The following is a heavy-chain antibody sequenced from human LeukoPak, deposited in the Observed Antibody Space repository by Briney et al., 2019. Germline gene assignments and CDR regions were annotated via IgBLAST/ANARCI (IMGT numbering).Heavy chain of an antibody. CDR3: APATPGTVGKYYFDY. J-gene: IGHJ4*02. CDR1: GYTFTGYY. V-gene: IGHV1-2*02. Sequence: GASVTVSCKTSGYTFTGYYMHWVRQAPGQGLEWIGWINPNSGGTNYAQKFQGRVTMTRDTSISTAYMELSRLSSDDTGVYYCAPATPGTVGKYYFDYWGQGTLVTVSS. D-gene: IGHD6-13*01. CDR2: INPNSGGT.